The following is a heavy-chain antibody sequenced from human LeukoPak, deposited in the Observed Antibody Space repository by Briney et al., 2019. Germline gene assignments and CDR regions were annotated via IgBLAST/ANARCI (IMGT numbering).Heavy chain of an antibody. D-gene: IGHD1-26*01. CDR2: ISGSGGST. J-gene: IGHJ3*02. V-gene: IGHV3-23*01. Sequence: AGGSLRLSCAASGFTFSSYSMNWVRQAPGKGLEWVSAISGSGGSTYYADSVKGRFTISRDNSKNTLYLQMNSLRAEDTAVYYCAKSKAPVGMGYAFDIWGQGTMVTVSS. CDR3: AKSKAPVGMGYAFDI. CDR1: GFTFSSYS.